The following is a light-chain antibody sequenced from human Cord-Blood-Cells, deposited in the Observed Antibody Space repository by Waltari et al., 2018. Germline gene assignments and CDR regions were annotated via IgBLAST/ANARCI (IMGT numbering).Light chain of an antibody. J-gene: IGKJ4*01. V-gene: IGKV3-15*01. Sequence: EIVMTQSPATLSVSPGERANLSCRASQSFSSNLAWYQQKPGQAPRLLIYGASTRVTGIPARCSGSGSGTEFTLTISSLQSEDFAVYYCQQYNNWPPLTFGGGTKVEIK. CDR2: GAS. CDR3: QQYNNWPPLT. CDR1: QSFSSN.